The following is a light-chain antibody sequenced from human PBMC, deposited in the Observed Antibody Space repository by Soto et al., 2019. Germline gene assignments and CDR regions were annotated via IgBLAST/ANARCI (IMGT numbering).Light chain of an antibody. CDR1: QSVTRY. Sequence: EIVLTQSPATLSLSPGERATLSCRASQSVTRYLAWYQQKPGQTPRLLIYDAYNRATGIPARFSGSGSGTDFTLTISSLEPEDFAVYYCQQRGNWPLTFGGGTKVEIK. V-gene: IGKV3-11*01. J-gene: IGKJ4*01. CDR2: DAY. CDR3: QQRGNWPLT.